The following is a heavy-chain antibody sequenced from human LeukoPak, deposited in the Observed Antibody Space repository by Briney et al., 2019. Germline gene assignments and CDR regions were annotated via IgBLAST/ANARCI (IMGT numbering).Heavy chain of an antibody. Sequence: GRSLRLSCAASGFTFSSYGMHWVRQAPGKGLEWVAVIWYDGSNKYYADSMKGRFTISRDNSKNTLYLQMNSLRAEDTAVYYCARDSRRYYGSGSYPDYWGQGTLVTVSS. D-gene: IGHD3-10*01. V-gene: IGHV3-33*01. CDR3: ARDSRRYYGSGSYPDY. CDR1: GFTFSSYG. J-gene: IGHJ4*02. CDR2: IWYDGSNK.